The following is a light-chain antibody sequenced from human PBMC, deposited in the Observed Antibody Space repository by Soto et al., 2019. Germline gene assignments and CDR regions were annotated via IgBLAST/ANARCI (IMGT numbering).Light chain of an antibody. Sequence: DIVMTQSQDSLAVSLCERATMNCKCTRSVLYKSNNKNHLAWYQQKPGQPPQLIIYWESTRESGVPERFSGSGSGTDLTLTISRLEAEDVAFYWCQQYFDVPFTFGGGTKVDIK. CDR2: WES. CDR1: RSVLYKSNNKNH. V-gene: IGKV4-1*01. CDR3: QQYFDVPFT. J-gene: IGKJ4*01.